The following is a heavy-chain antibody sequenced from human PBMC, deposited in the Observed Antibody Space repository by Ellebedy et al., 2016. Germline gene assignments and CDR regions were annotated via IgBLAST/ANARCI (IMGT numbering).Heavy chain of an antibody. CDR3: ARQGCSSTSCGGTYGMDV. CDR1: GYSFTSYW. CDR2: IYPGDSDT. V-gene: IGHV5-51*01. J-gene: IGHJ6*02. D-gene: IGHD2-2*01. Sequence: GESLKISCKGSGYSFTSYWIGWVRQMPGKGLEWMGIIYPGDSDTRYSPSFQGQVTISADKSISTAYLQWSSLKASDTAMYYCARQGCSSTSCGGTYGMDVWGQGTTVTVSS.